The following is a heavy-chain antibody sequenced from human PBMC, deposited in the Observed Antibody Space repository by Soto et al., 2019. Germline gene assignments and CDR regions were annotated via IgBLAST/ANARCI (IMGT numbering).Heavy chain of an antibody. CDR2: IHSSGIT. D-gene: IGHD1-1*01. J-gene: IGHJ2*01. CDR1: GDSIISGGYY. CDR3: ARSLSWKFDL. V-gene: IGHV4-31*03. Sequence: QVQLQESGPGLVKPSQTLSLTCTVSGDSIISGGYYWSWIRQHPGKGLEWIGYIHSSGITYYNPFLMSRLTLSVDTSKSQFSLNLSSMTAADAAVYYCARSLSWKFDLWGRGTLVTVPS.